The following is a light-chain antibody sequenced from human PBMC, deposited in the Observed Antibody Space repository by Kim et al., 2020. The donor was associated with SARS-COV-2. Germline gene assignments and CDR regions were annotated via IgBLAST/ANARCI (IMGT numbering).Light chain of an antibody. CDR2: AKT. CDR1: SLRTYH. J-gene: IGLJ2*01. V-gene: IGLV3-19*01. Sequence: SSELTQDPAVSVALGQTVRITCQGDSLRTYHASWYQQKPGQAPLLVIYAKTNRPSGIPDRFSGSSSGNTASLTITGTQAEDEADYYCNSRDSSGNHVVFGGRTQLTVL. CDR3: NSRDSSGNHVV.